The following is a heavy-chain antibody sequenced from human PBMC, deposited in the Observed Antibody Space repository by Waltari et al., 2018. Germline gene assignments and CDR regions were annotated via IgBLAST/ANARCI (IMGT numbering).Heavy chain of an antibody. CDR2: ISYDGSSK. Sequence: QVQLVESGGGVVQPGRSLRLSCAASGFTFSNYVMHWVRQAPGKGLEWVAFISYDGSSKYYADSVKGRFTISRDNSKNTLYLQINNLRPEDTAVYYCARDSPWQLVVVVGVYYYDYWGQGTLVTVSS. D-gene: IGHD2-15*01. V-gene: IGHV3-30*04. J-gene: IGHJ4*02. CDR3: ARDSPWQLVVVVGVYYYDY. CDR1: GFTFSNYV.